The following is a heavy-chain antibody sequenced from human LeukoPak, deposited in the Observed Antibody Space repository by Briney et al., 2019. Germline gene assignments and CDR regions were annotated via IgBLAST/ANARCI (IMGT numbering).Heavy chain of an antibody. Sequence: GASVKVSCKASGYTFTSHSINWLRQAPGQGLEWMGLISAYNGNTNYAQKLQGRVTMTTDTSKSTAYMELRSLRSDDTAVYYCARRYDYGGKPDFDCWVRGSLVTVSS. D-gene: IGHD4-23*01. V-gene: IGHV1-18*01. CDR3: ARRYDYGGKPDFDC. J-gene: IGHJ4*02. CDR1: GYTFTSHS. CDR2: ISAYNGNT.